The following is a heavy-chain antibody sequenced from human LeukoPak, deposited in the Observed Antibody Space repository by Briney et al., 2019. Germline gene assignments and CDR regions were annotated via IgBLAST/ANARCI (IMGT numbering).Heavy chain of an antibody. Sequence: PGGSLRLSCAASGFTFSSYGMHWVRQAPGKGLEWVAVIWYDGSNKYYADSVKGRFTISRDNSKNTLYLQMNSLRAEDTAVYYCARGVSIYVAGTPDYWGQGTLVTVSS. J-gene: IGHJ4*02. V-gene: IGHV3-33*01. CDR1: GFTFSSYG. D-gene: IGHD6-19*01. CDR2: IWYDGSNK. CDR3: ARGVSIYVAGTPDY.